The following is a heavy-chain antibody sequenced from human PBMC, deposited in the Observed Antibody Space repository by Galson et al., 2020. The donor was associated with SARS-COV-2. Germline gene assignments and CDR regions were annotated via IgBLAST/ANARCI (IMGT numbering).Heavy chain of an antibody. CDR3: ARGRGGSYYDCFDY. J-gene: IGHJ4*02. Sequence: GGSLRLSCAASGFTFSSYAMHWVRQAPGKGLEWVAVISYDGSNKYYADSVKGRFTISRDNSKNTLYLQMNSLRAEDTAVYYCARGRGGSYYDCFDYWGQGTLVTVSS. D-gene: IGHD1-26*01. CDR2: ISYDGSNK. V-gene: IGHV3-30*04. CDR1: GFTFSSYA.